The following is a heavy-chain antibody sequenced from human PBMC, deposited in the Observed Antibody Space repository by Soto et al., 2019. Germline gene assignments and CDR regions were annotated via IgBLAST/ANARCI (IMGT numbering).Heavy chain of an antibody. CDR3: ARGGSYYYDSSGYYYEYFQH. Sequence: SETLSLTCTVSGGSISSGGYYWSWIRQHPGKGLEWIGYIYYSGSTYYNPSLKSRVTISVDTSKNQFSLKLSPVTAADTAVYYCARGGSYYYDSSGYYYEYFQHWGQGTLVTVSS. D-gene: IGHD3-22*01. CDR1: GGSISSGGYY. J-gene: IGHJ1*01. V-gene: IGHV4-31*03. CDR2: IYYSGST.